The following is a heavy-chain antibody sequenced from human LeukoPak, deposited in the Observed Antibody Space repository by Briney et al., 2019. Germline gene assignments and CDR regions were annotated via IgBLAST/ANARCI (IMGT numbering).Heavy chain of an antibody. J-gene: IGHJ5*02. CDR2: IYTTGST. V-gene: IGHV4-4*07. CDR1: GGSISSYY. Sequence: PSETLSLTCTVSGGSISSYYWSWIRQPAGKGLEWIGRIYTTGSTNYSPSLKSRVTMSVDTSKNQFSLKLSSVTAADTAVDYCAREILPGYSSGWYTGPWFDPWGQGTLVTVSS. CDR3: AREILPGYSSGWYTGPWFDP. D-gene: IGHD6-19*01.